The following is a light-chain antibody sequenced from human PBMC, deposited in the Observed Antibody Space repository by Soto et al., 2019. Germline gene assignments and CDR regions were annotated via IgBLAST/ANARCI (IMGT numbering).Light chain of an antibody. J-gene: IGLJ3*02. CDR2: EVT. CDR3: SSYAASNNFYFV. Sequence: QSALTQPPSASGSPGQSVTISCTGTSSDVGGYNYVSWYQQYTGRAPKLMIYEVTKRPSGVPDRFSGSKSGNTASLTVSGLQAEDEADYSCSSYAASNNFYFVFGGGTQQTVL. V-gene: IGLV2-8*01. CDR1: SSDVGGYNY.